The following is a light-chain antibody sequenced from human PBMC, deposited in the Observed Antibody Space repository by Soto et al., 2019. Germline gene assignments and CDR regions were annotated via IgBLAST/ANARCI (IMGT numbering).Light chain of an antibody. CDR3: SSYTSSTPVG. CDR1: RSDVGAYNY. V-gene: IGLV2-14*01. J-gene: IGLJ2*01. Sequence: QSALTQPASVSGSPGQSITISCTGTRSDVGAYNYVSWYQQHPGKAPKLMIYDVSNRPSGVANRCSGSKSGNAASLTISGLQAEDEAGYYCSSYTSSTPVGFGGGTKLTVL. CDR2: DVS.